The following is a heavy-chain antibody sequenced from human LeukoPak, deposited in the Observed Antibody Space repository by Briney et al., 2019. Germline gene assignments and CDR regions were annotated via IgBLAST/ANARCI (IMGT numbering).Heavy chain of an antibody. D-gene: IGHD2-21*02. CDR3: ATLCGGDCYWSDY. Sequence: ASVKVSCKASGGTFSSYAISWVRQAPGQGLEWMGRIIPILGIANYAQKFQGRVTITADKSTSTAYMELSSLRSEDTAVYYCATLCGGDCYWSDYWGQGTLVTVSS. CDR2: IIPILGIA. J-gene: IGHJ4*02. V-gene: IGHV1-69*04. CDR1: GGTFSSYA.